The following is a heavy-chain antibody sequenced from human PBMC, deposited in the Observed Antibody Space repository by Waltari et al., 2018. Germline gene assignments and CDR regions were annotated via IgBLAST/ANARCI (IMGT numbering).Heavy chain of an antibody. Sequence: QVQLVQSGAEVKKPGASVKVSCKASGYTFTNYDINWVRQANGQGLEWMGWMNPNSGNTGYAQKFQGRVTITRNTSISTAYMELSSLRSEDTAVYYCARGQSSGSYYHMDVWDKGTTVTVSS. J-gene: IGHJ6*03. CDR3: ARGQSSGSYYHMDV. D-gene: IGHD1-26*01. CDR2: MNPNSGNT. V-gene: IGHV1-8*03. CDR1: GYTFTNYD.